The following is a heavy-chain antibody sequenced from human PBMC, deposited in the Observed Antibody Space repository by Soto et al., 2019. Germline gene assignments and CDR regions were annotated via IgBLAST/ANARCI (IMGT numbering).Heavy chain of an antibody. CDR2: IIPIFGTA. CDR3: ARDEGYSSSFYLTPARYYYGMHV. Sequence: CKASGGTFSSYAISWVRQAPGQGLEWMGGIIPIFGTANYAQKFQGRVTITADESTSTAYMELSSLRSEDTAVYYCARDEGYSSSFYLTPARYYYGMHVSGQATTVTLSS. CDR1: GGTFSSYA. V-gene: IGHV1-69*01. J-gene: IGHJ6*02. D-gene: IGHD6-13*01.